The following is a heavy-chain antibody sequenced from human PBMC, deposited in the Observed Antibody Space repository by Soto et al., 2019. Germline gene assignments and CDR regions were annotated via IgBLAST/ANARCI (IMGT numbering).Heavy chain of an antibody. CDR1: GFTFSNTW. Sequence: VGSLRLSCAASGFTFSNTWMHWVRQAPGKGLVWVSHINSDGTTTTYADSVKGRFTISRDNAKNTVHLQMNSLRAEDTAVYYCATGGSYAQHVWGQGTTVTVSS. CDR3: ATGGSYAQHV. D-gene: IGHD2-2*01. J-gene: IGHJ6*02. V-gene: IGHV3-74*01. CDR2: INSDGTTT.